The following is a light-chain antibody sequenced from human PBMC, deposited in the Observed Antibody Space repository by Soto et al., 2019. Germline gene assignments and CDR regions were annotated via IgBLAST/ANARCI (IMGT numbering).Light chain of an antibody. J-gene: IGLJ1*01. CDR1: SSDVGAYNY. CDR3: CSFTSGNTAYV. V-gene: IGLV2-14*01. CDR2: EVT. Sequence: QSVLTQPGSVSGSPGQSITISCTGTSSDVGAYNYVSWYQQHPGKAPKLMIYEVTNRPSGVSTRFSGSKSGNTASLTISGLQAEDEADYYCCSFTSGNTAYVFGTGTKVTV.